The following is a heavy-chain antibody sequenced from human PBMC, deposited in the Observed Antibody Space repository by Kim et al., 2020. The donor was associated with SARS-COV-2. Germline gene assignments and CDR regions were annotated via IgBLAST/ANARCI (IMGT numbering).Heavy chain of an antibody. CDR3: AKDPPGALWNDPPLAAFDS. CDR2: ISGSGGST. J-gene: IGHJ3*02. V-gene: IGHV3-23*01. Sequence: GGSLRLSCAASGFTFSSYAMSWVRQAPGKGLEWVSAISGSGGSTYYADSVKGRFTISRDNSKNTLYLQMNSLRAEDTAVYYCAKDPPGALWNDPPLAAFDSWGQGTMVTVSS. CDR1: GFTFSSYA. D-gene: IGHD1-1*01.